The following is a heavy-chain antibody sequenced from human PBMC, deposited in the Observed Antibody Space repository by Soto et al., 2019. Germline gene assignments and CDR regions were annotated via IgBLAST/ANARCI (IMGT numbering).Heavy chain of an antibody. Sequence: EVQLLESGGGLVQPGGSLRLSCAASGFTFSSYAMSWFRQAPGKGLERVSGISGSGGDTSYADSVKGRFAISRDNSRNTLYLQMNSRRAEDTAVYYCVKASSGSPFYFDCWGQGTLVTVSS. CDR2: ISGSGGDT. CDR3: VKASSGSPFYFDC. D-gene: IGHD3-3*01. CDR1: GFTFSSYA. J-gene: IGHJ4*02. V-gene: IGHV3-23*01.